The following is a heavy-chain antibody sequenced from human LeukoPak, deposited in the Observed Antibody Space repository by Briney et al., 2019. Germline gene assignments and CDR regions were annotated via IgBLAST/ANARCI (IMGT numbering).Heavy chain of an antibody. CDR3: AKDRWRDSSSWSFDY. J-gene: IGHJ4*02. V-gene: IGHV3-23*01. D-gene: IGHD6-13*01. CDR1: GFTFISYA. Sequence: QPGGSLRLSCAASGFTFISYAMSWVRQAPGKGLEWVSAISGSGGSTYYADSVKGRFTISRDNSKKTLYLQMNSLRAEDTAVYYCAKDRWRDSSSWSFDYWGQGTLVTVSS. CDR2: ISGSGGST.